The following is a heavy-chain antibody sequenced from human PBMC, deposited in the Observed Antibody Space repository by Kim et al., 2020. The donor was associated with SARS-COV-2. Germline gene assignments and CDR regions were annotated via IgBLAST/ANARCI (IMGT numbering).Heavy chain of an antibody. CDR1: GYTFTSYA. CDR2: INAGNGNT. V-gene: IGHV1-3*01. D-gene: IGHD3-22*01. Sequence: ASVKVSCKASGYTFTSYAMHWVRQAPGQRLEWMGWINAGNGNTKYSQKFQGRVTITRDTSASTAYMELSSLRSEDTAVYYCARVRRIVVIDFDYWGQGTLVTVSS. CDR3: ARVRRIVVIDFDY. J-gene: IGHJ4*02.